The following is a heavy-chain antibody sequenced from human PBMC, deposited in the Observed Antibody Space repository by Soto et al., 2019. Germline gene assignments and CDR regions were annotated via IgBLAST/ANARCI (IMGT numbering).Heavy chain of an antibody. J-gene: IGHJ3*01. Sequence: ASVKVSCKASGYTFTGYYMHWVRQAPGQGLEWMGWINPNSGGTNYAQKFQGRVTMTRDTSISTAYMELSRLRSDDTAVSFCAREPHYYDSSRAFDLRGQGTMVTVSS. CDR3: AREPHYYDSSRAFDL. D-gene: IGHD3-22*01. CDR1: GYTFTGYY. V-gene: IGHV1-2*02. CDR2: INPNSGGT.